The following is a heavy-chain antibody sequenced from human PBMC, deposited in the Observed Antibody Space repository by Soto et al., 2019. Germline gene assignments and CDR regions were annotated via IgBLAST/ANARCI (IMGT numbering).Heavy chain of an antibody. CDR2: LYYGGST. CDR3: ARQLPVGATSWFDP. J-gene: IGHJ5*02. Sequence: PSETLSLTCSVSGGSINSDDSFWGWVRQSPGKGLEWIGSLYYGGSTFYNPSLKSRVTISLDTSKNQFSLRLTSVTAADTAIYYCARQLPVGATSWFDPWGQGTLFTVSS. D-gene: IGHD1-26*01. CDR1: GGSINSDDSF. V-gene: IGHV4-39*01.